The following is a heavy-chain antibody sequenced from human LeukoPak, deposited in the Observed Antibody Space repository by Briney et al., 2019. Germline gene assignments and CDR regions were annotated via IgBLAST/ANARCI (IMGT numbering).Heavy chain of an antibody. V-gene: IGHV3-48*02. Sequence: GGSLRLSCAGSGFTFSTYAMNWVRQAPGKGLEWTSYISSTSGTIYYADSVKGRFTISRDDAKSSLYLQMTSLRDEDTAVYYCVRGGDLDFWGQGTLVTVSS. CDR3: VRGGDLDF. D-gene: IGHD2-21*02. J-gene: IGHJ4*02. CDR2: ISSTSGTI. CDR1: GFTFSTYA.